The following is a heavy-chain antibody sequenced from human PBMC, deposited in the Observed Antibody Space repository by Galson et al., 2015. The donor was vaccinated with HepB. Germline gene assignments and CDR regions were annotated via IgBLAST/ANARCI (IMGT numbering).Heavy chain of an antibody. J-gene: IGHJ6*03. Sequence: CAISGDSVSSNSAAWNWIRQSPSRGLEWLGRTYYRSKWYNDYAVSVKSRITINPDTSKNQFSLQLNSVTPEDTAVYYCARDRAFSDALEWKYCGGDCLWRYYMDVWGKGTTVTVSS. D-gene: IGHD2-21*01. V-gene: IGHV6-1*01. CDR2: TYYRSKWYN. CDR1: GDSVSSNSAA. CDR3: ARDRAFSDALEWKYCGGDCLWRYYMDV.